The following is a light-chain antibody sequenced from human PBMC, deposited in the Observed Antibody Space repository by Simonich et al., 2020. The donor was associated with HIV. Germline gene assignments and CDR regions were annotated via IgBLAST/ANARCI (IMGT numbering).Light chain of an antibody. J-gene: IGKJ3*01. Sequence: DIVMTQTPLSLSVTPGQPASISCKSSQSLLHSDGKTYFDWYLQKPGQSPQLLMYEISNRFSGVPDRFSGSGSGTDFTLKISRVEADDVGLYHCMQSIQLPFTFGPGTKVDIK. CDR2: EIS. CDR3: MQSIQLPFT. V-gene: IGKV2D-29*02. CDR1: QSLLHSDGKTY.